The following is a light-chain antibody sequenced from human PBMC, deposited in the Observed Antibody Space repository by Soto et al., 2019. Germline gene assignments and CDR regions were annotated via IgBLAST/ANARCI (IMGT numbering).Light chain of an antibody. CDR2: DAS. J-gene: IGKJ1*01. V-gene: IGKV1-5*01. CDR1: HSVSTW. CDR3: QHYDNLST. Sequence: PMTQAPFTLSGSVGDRITLCCRASHSVSTWLAWYQQQPGKDPXXLIYDASRLESGVPPRFRGSGSGTEFTLAISNLHPDDFATDDCQHYDNLSTFGQGTKVDNK.